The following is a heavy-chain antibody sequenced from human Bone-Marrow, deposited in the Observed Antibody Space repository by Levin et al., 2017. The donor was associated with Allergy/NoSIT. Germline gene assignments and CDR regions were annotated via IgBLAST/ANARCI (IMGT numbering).Heavy chain of an antibody. CDR1: GGSFSGYY. D-gene: IGHD3-10*01. Sequence: PSETLSLTCAVYGGSFSGYYWSWIRQPPGKGLEWIGEINHSGSTNYNPSLKSRVTISVDTSKNQFSLKLSSVTAADTAVYYWARDHSGIYGSGSYRFDPWGQGTLVTVSS. V-gene: IGHV4-34*01. J-gene: IGHJ5*02. CDR3: ARDHSGIYGSGSYRFDP. CDR2: INHSGST.